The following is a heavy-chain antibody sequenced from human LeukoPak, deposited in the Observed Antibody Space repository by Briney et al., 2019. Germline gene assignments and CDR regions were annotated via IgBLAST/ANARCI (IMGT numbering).Heavy chain of an antibody. CDR3: ARKDRYCSGGSCYSWWFDP. V-gene: IGHV1-69*06. CDR1: GGTFSSYA. Sequence: SVKVSCKASGGTFSSYAISWVRQAPGQGLEWMGGVIPIFGTANYARKFQGRVTITADKSTSTAYMELSSLRSEDTAVYYCARKDRYCSGGSCYSWWFDPWGQGTLVTVSS. D-gene: IGHD2-15*01. J-gene: IGHJ5*02. CDR2: VIPIFGTA.